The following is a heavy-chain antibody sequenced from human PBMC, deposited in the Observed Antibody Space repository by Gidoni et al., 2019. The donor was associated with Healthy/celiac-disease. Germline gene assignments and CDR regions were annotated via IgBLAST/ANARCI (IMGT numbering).Heavy chain of an antibody. CDR1: GFTFSSSA. J-gene: IGHJ4*02. V-gene: IGHV3-23*01. CDR3: AKVLGRGSGWDQNYFFDY. Sequence: EVQLLESGGGLVQPGGSLRLSCAASGFTFSSSAMSWVRQAPGKGLEWVSAISGSGGSTYYADSVKGRFTISRDNSKNTLYLQMNSLRAEDTAVYYCAKVLGRGSGWDQNYFFDYWGQGTLVTVSS. CDR2: ISGSGGST. D-gene: IGHD6-19*01.